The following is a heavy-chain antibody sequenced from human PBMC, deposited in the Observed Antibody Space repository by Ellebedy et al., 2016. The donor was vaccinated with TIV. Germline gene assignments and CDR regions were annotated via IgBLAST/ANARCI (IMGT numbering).Heavy chain of an antibody. V-gene: IGHV1-18*04. CDR1: GYTFTSYG. J-gene: IGHJ4*02. Sequence: ASVKVSCKASGYTFTSYGISWVRQAPGQGLEWMGWISAYNGNTNYAQKFQGRVTITRDTSASTAYMELSSLRSEDTAVYYCARGGIVATIGGVDYWGQGTLVTVSS. CDR3: ARGGIVATIGGVDY. CDR2: ISAYNGNT. D-gene: IGHD5-12*01.